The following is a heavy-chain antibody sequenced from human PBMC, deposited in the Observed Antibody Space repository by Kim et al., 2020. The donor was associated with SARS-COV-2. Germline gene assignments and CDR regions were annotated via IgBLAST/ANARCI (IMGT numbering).Heavy chain of an antibody. Sequence: VKGRFTISRDNSKTTLYLQMNSLRAEDTAVYYCAKGLVYYGSGTASLFDYWGQGTLVTVSS. D-gene: IGHD3-10*01. CDR3: AKGLVYYGSGTASLFDY. V-gene: IGHV3-30*02. J-gene: IGHJ4*02.